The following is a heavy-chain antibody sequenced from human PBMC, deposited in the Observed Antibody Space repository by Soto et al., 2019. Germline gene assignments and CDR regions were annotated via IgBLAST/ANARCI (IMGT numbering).Heavy chain of an antibody. CDR3: VKQLLSLIVAADAFDI. CDR1: GFTFSTYG. V-gene: IGHV3-23*01. D-gene: IGHD3-16*01. Sequence: EVQLLESGGTVVQPGGSLRLSCAASGFTFSTYGVSWVRQAPGKGLEWVSSISDSGYNTFYADSVKGRFTISRDNSNNTMHLLMNNLQANDTAVYYCVKQLLSLIVAADAFDIWGQGTMVTVSS. CDR2: ISDSGYNT. J-gene: IGHJ3*02.